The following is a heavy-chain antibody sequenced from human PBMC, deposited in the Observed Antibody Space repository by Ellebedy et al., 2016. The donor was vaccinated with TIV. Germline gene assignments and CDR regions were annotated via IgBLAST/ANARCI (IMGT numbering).Heavy chain of an antibody. V-gene: IGHV1-18*01. J-gene: IGHJ4*02. CDR2: ISAYNGNT. CDR1: GYTFTSYG. Sequence: AASVKVSCKASGYTFTSYGISWVRQAPGQGLEWMGWISAYNGNTNYAQKLQGRVTMTTDTSTSTADMELRSLRSDDTAVYYCASGSSCWEVGYWGQGTLVTVSS. D-gene: IGHD6-19*01. CDR3: ASGSSCWEVGY.